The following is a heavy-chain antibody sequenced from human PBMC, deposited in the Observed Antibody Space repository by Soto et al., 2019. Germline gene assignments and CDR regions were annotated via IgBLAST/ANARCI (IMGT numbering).Heavy chain of an antibody. CDR2: ISGSGIST. D-gene: IGHD4-4*01. CDR3: VKPPVITASYYYYDMDV. V-gene: IGHV3-23*01. CDR1: GFTFSTYP. Sequence: EAQLLESGGGLVQPGGSLRLSCAASGFTFSTYPMSWVRQAPGKGLEWVSGISGSGISTYYTDSVKGRFTISRDNSKNTVFLQMNSLRVEDTAVYYCVKPPVITASYYYYDMDVWGQGTTVTVSS. J-gene: IGHJ6*02.